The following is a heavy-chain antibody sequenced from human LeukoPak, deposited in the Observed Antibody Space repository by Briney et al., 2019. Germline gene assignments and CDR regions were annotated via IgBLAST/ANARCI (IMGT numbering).Heavy chain of an antibody. V-gene: IGHV3-66*01. CDR2: IYSGGST. D-gene: IGHD5-18*01. J-gene: IGHJ4*02. Sequence: GGSLRLSCAASGFTFSSYSMSWVRQAPGKGLEWVSVIYSGGSTYYADSVKGRFTISRDNSKNTLYLQMNSLRAEDTAVYYCAREGGYSYGHSFDYWSQGTLVTVSS. CDR3: AREGGYSYGHSFDY. CDR1: GFTFSSYS.